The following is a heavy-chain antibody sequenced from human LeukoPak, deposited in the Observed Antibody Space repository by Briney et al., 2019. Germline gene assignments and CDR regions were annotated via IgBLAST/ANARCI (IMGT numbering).Heavy chain of an antibody. CDR3: ACLLGYCSSTSCANRFDP. CDR1: GGSISSGDYY. Sequence: PSLTLSLTCTVSGGSISSGDYYWSWIRQPPGKGLEWIGYIYYSGSTYYNPSLKSRVTISVDTSKNQFSLKLSSVTAADTAAYYCACLLGYCSSTSCANRFDPWGQGTLVTVSS. V-gene: IGHV4-30-4*08. D-gene: IGHD2-2*01. J-gene: IGHJ5*02. CDR2: IYYSGST.